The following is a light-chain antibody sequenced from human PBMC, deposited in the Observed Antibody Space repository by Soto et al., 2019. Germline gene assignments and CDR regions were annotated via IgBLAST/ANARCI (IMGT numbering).Light chain of an antibody. CDR2: GVS. V-gene: IGLV2-14*01. Sequence: QPASVSGSPGQSITISCTGTSSDVGGYNYVSWYQHHPGKAPEVMIYGVSNRPSGVSNRFSGSKSGNTASLTISGLQTEDEGDYYCQSYDSNLSGPYVFGTGTKVTVL. CDR1: SSDVGGYNY. CDR3: QSYDSNLSGPYV. J-gene: IGLJ1*01.